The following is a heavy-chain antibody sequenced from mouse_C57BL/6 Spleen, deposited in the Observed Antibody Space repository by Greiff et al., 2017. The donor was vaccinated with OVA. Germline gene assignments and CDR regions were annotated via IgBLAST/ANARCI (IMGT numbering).Heavy chain of an antibody. J-gene: IGHJ2*01. V-gene: IGHV14-2*01. CDR1: GFNIKDYY. CDR3: AAYYGSSSLFDY. D-gene: IGHD1-1*01. Sequence: EVQVVESGAELVKPGASVKLSCTASGFNIKDYYMHWVKQRTEQGLEWIGRIDPEDGETKYAPKFQGKATITADTSSNTAYLQLSSLTSEDTAVYYCAAYYGSSSLFDYWGQGTTLTVSS. CDR2: IDPEDGET.